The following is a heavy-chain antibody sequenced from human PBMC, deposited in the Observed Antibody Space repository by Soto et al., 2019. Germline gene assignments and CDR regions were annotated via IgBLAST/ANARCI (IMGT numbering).Heavy chain of an antibody. Sequence: ASVKVSCKASGYTFTTYYIHWVRQAPGQGLEWMGIINPSGGSTNYAQKFQGRVTMTRDTSTSTVYMELSSLRSEDTAVYYCARITVTYYDYWGPGTLVTVSS. CDR2: INPSGGST. CDR3: ARITVTYYDY. V-gene: IGHV1-46*01. J-gene: IGHJ4*02. D-gene: IGHD4-17*01. CDR1: GYTFTTYY.